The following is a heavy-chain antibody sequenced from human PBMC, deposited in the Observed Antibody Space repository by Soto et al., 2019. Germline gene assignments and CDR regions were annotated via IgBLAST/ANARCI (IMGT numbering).Heavy chain of an antibody. CDR2: IGVSSNNV. D-gene: IGHD2-21*01. CDR1: GFTFSIYE. V-gene: IGHV3-48*03. CDR3: AREELNCGGDCFVF. Sequence: VQLVESGGGLVQPGRSLRLSCAVSGFTFSIYEMNWVRQAPGKGLGWISYIGVSSNNVYYADSVRGRFTGSRDNAKNSLYLQMSTLRAEDTAVYFCAREELNCGGDCFVFWGQGTLVSVSS. J-gene: IGHJ4*02.